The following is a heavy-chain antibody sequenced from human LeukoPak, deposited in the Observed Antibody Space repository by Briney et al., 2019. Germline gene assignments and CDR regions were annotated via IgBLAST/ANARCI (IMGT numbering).Heavy chain of an antibody. V-gene: IGHV3-21*01. J-gene: IGHJ6*03. CDR2: ISSSSSYI. D-gene: IGHD3-16*02. Sequence: PGGSLRLSCAASGFTFSSYSMNWVRQAPGKGLEWVSSISSSSSYIYYADSVKGRFTISRDNAKNSLYLQMNSLRAEDTAVYYCARGLYPGELSLYYYYYMDVWGKGTTVTVSS. CDR3: ARGLYPGELSLYYYYYMDV. CDR1: GFTFSSYS.